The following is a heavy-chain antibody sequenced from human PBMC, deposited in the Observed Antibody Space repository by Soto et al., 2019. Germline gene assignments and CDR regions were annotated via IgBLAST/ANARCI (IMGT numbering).Heavy chain of an antibody. D-gene: IGHD1-1*01. Sequence: SDTLSLTCTVSGASISGFYWSWIRKSAGKGLEWIGRIYATGTTDYNPSLKSRVMMSVDTSKKQFSLKLRSVTAADTAVYYCVRDGTKTLRDWFDPRGQVISVTVSS. J-gene: IGHJ5*02. CDR1: GASISGFY. V-gene: IGHV4-4*07. CDR3: VRDGTKTLRDWFDP. CDR2: IYATGTT.